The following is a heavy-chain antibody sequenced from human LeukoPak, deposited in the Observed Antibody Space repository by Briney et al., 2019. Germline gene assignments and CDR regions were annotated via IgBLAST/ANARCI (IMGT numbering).Heavy chain of an antibody. D-gene: IGHD7-27*01. V-gene: IGHV4-59*01. CDR1: GASINSYY. CDR2: IYKSGGT. J-gene: IGHJ5*02. CDR3: AKDWELGS. Sequence: PSETLSLTCSVSGASINSYYWNWLQQPPGKGVEWIGNIYKSGGTNYNPSLKSRVTISLDTSKDQFSLPLTSVTAADTAFYYCAKDWELGSWGQGTLVTVSS.